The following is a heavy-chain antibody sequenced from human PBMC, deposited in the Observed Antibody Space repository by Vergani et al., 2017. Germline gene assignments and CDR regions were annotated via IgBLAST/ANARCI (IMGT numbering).Heavy chain of an antibody. J-gene: IGHJ4*02. CDR1: GGTFSSYA. D-gene: IGHD3-9*01. CDR2: IIPIFGTA. CDR3: ARGDYAMLTGYRY. Sequence: QVQLVQSGAEVKKPGSSVKVSCKASGGTFSSYAISWVRQAPGQGLEWMGRIIPIFGTANYAQKFQGRVTMTRDTSTSTVYMELSSLRSEDTAIYYCARGDYAMLTGYRYWCQGALVAVAA. V-gene: IGHV1-69*05.